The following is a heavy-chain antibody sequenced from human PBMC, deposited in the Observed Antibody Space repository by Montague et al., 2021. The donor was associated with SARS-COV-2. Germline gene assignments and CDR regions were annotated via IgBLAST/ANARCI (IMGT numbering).Heavy chain of an antibody. V-gene: IGHV4-4*02. Sequence: GTLSLTCRVSGDSISTSTWWTWIRQTPGKGLEWIGEIFHSGTINYNPSLKSRVSISVDKSNNQFSLRLSSLIAADTAVYYCATLSRRTTAGTRDYFGLDVWGQGTTVVVSS. CDR2: IFHSGTI. CDR1: GDSISTSTW. D-gene: IGHD6-13*01. J-gene: IGHJ6*02. CDR3: ATLSRRTTAGTRDYFGLDV.